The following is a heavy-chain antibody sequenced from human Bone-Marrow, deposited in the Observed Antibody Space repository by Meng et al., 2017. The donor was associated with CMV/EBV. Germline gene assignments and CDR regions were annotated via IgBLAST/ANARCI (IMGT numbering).Heavy chain of an antibody. CDR3: AKYRGTSAGFDS. Sequence: GESPKISCAASGFTFSSYAMSWVRQAPGKGLEWVSAISSSGGSSYYADSVKGRFTISRDNSKNTLYLQMNSLRAEDTAVYHCAKYRGTSAGFDSWGQGTLVTVSS. V-gene: IGHV3-23*01. D-gene: IGHD4-23*01. CDR1: GFTFSSYA. CDR2: ISSSGGSS. J-gene: IGHJ4*02.